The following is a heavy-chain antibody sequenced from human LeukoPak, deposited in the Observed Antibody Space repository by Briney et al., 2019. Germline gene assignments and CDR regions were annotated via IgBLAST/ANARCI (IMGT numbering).Heavy chain of an antibody. J-gene: IGHJ4*02. V-gene: IGHV1-18*01. Sequence: ASVKVSCKASGYSLTSYDINWVRQAPGQGLEWMGWISVYNGNTNYAQKLQGRVTMTTDTSTSTAYMELSRLRSDDTAVYYCARVWGGWRPFAYWGQGTLVTVSS. CDR1: GYSLTSYD. CDR2: ISVYNGNT. CDR3: ARVWGGWRPFAY. D-gene: IGHD3-16*01.